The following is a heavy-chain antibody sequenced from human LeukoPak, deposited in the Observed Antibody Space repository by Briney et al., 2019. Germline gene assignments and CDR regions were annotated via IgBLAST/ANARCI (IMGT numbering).Heavy chain of an antibody. CDR3: AKDRTKYYYGSGSYFYFDY. CDR1: GFIFSSYA. CDR2: ISGSGGST. J-gene: IGHJ4*02. D-gene: IGHD3-10*01. Sequence: GGSLRLSCAASGFIFSSYAMSWVRQAPGKGLEWVSAISGSGGSTYYADSVKGRFTISRDNSKNTLYLQMNSLRAEDTAVYYCAKDRTKYYYGSGSYFYFDYWGQGTLVTVSS. V-gene: IGHV3-23*01.